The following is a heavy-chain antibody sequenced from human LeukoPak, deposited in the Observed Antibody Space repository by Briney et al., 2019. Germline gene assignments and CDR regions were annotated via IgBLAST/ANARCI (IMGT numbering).Heavy chain of an antibody. Sequence: ASVKVSCKASGYTFTGYYMHWVRQAPGQGLEWMGRINPNSGGTNYAQKFQGRVTMTRDTSISTAYMELSRLRSDDTAVYYCARDPRPSYDSSDYYYPGDYWGQGTLVTVSS. D-gene: IGHD3-22*01. CDR2: INPNSGGT. J-gene: IGHJ4*02. CDR1: GYTFTGYY. V-gene: IGHV1-2*06. CDR3: ARDPRPSYDSSDYYYPGDY.